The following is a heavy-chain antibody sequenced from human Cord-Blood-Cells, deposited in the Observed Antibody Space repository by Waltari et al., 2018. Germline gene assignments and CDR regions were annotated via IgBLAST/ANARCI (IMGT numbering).Heavy chain of an antibody. D-gene: IGHD1-26*01. V-gene: IGHV3-53*01. J-gene: IGHJ4*02. CDR2: IYSGCST. Sequence: EVQLVESGGGLIQPGGSLRLSCAASGFTVSSNYMSWVRQAPGKGLEWVSFIYSGCSTYYADSGKGRFTISRDNSKNSLYLKMNSLRAEDTAVYYCAREFYSGSYYFDYWGQGTLVTVSS. CDR3: AREFYSGSYYFDY. CDR1: GFTVSSNY.